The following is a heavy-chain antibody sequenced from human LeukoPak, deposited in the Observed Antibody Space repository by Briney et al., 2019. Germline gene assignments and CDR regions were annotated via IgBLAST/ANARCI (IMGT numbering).Heavy chain of an antibody. CDR3: ARSGRGYDDAFDI. Sequence: GGSLRLSCAASGFMFSSYAINWFRQAPGKGLEWVSCISSANYIYYADSVKGRFTISRDNAKNSLSLQMNSLRAEDTAVYYCARSGRGYDDAFDIWGQGTMVTVSS. V-gene: IGHV3-21*01. CDR2: ISSANYI. D-gene: IGHD5-12*01. J-gene: IGHJ3*02. CDR1: GFMFSSYA.